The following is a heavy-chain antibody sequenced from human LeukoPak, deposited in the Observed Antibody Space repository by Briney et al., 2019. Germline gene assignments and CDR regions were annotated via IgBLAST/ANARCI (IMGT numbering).Heavy chain of an antibody. CDR1: GGTFSSYA. CDR3: ARDSGVTFGGVIVYY. V-gene: IGHV1-69*04. D-gene: IGHD3-16*02. CDR2: IIPILGIA. Sequence: SVKVSCKASGGTFSSYAISWVRQAPGQGLKWMGRIIPILGIANYAQKFQGRVTITANKSTSTAHMELSSLRSEDTAVYYCARDSGVTFGGVIVYYWGQGTLVTVSS. J-gene: IGHJ4*02.